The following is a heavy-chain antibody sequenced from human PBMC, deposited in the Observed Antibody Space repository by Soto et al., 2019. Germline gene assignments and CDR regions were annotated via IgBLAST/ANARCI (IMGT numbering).Heavy chain of an antibody. Sequence: ASVKVSCKASGYTFTGYYMHWVRQAPGQGLEWMGWINPNSGGTNYAQKFQGWVTMTRDTSISTAYMELSRLRSDDTAVYYCARGMNIVATIVGSDYYMDVWGKGTTVTVSS. J-gene: IGHJ6*03. CDR2: INPNSGGT. V-gene: IGHV1-2*04. CDR1: GYTFTGYY. D-gene: IGHD5-12*01. CDR3: ARGMNIVATIVGSDYYMDV.